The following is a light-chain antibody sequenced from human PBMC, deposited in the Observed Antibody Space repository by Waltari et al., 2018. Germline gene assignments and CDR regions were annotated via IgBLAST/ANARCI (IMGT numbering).Light chain of an antibody. CDR3: CSYAGSGTLV. CDR1: SSDVGTYNV. CDR2: QIS. V-gene: IGLV2-23*02. Sequence: QSALTQPASVSGSPGQSITISCTGTSSDVGTYNVVSWYQQRPGKAPKLMISQISKRPAGVSNRFSGSKSGNTASLTISGLQAEDEADYYCCSYAGSGTLVFGSGTKVNVL. J-gene: IGLJ6*01.